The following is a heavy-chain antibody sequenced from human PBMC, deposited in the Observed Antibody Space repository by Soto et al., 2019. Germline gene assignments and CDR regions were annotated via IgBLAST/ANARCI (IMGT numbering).Heavy chain of an antibody. V-gene: IGHV4-61*01. D-gene: IGHD6-13*01. Sequence: SETLSLTCTVSGGSVSSESHYWSWIRQTPGKGLEWIGYIYYTGSTNYNPSLKGRVTMSVDTSKNQFSLKLSSVTAADTAVYYCAREAAAGMGYWGQGTLVTVSS. CDR3: AREAAAGMGY. J-gene: IGHJ4*02. CDR2: IYYTGST. CDR1: GGSVSSESHY.